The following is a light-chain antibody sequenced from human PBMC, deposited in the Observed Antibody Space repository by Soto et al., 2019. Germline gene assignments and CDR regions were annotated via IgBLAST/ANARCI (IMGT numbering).Light chain of an antibody. J-gene: IGKJ1*01. V-gene: IGKV3-11*01. CDR3: QQRGNWWT. CDR2: DAS. CDR1: QSVGSP. Sequence: EVELAQSPPTLSLSPWERAALSCVASQSVGSPFACYQQRPGQAPRLLIYDASIRATGIPARFSGSGSGTDFTLTISSLEPEDFAIYFCQQRGNWWTFGQGTKVDIK.